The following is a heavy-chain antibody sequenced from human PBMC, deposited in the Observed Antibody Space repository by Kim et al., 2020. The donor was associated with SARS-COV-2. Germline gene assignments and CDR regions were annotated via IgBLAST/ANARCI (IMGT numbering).Heavy chain of an antibody. D-gene: IGHD5-12*01. CDR3: AKDRLYSDFDSAFDY. V-gene: IGHV3-30*18. CDR1: GFPFRGYA. CDR2: ISYAGENK. Sequence: GGSLRLSCAASGFPFRGYAMHWVRQAPGKGLEWVAVISYAGENKYYADSVKGRFTVSRDNSRNTLYLEMNSLQTEDTAVYYCAKDRLYSDFDSAFDYWG. J-gene: IGHJ4*01.